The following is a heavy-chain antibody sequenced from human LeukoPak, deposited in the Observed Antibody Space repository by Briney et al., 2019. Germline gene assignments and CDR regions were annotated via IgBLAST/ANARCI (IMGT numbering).Heavy chain of an antibody. CDR2: LSSSGDST. CDR3: AKGSF. J-gene: IGHJ4*02. V-gene: IGHV3-23*01. Sequence: GGSLRLSCAASGFTFSNYWMSWVRQAPGKGLEWVSGLSSSGDSTYYADSVKGRFTISRDNSKNALYLQMNSLRAEDTAVYYCAKGSFWGQGTLVTVSS. CDR1: GFTFSNYW.